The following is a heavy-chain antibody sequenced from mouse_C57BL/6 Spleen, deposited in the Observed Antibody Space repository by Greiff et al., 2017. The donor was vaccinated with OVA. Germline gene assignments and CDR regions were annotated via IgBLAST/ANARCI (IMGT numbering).Heavy chain of an antibody. Sequence: EVQVVESGGDLVKPGGSLKLSCAASGFTFSSYGMSWVRPTPDKRLEWVATLSSGGSYTYYPDSVKGRFTISRDNAKNTLYLQMSSLKSEDTAMYYCAREGYGYFDVWGTGTTVTVSS. CDR3: AREGYGYFDV. CDR2: LSSGGSYT. CDR1: GFTFSSYG. J-gene: IGHJ1*03. V-gene: IGHV5-6*01.